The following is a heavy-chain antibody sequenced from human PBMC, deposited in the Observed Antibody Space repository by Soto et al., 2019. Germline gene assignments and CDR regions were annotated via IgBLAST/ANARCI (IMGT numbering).Heavy chain of an antibody. CDR2: INAYNGNT. Sequence: QVQLVQSGAEVKKPGASVKVSCKASGYTFTSYGISWVRQAPGQGLEWMGWINAYNGNTNYAQQLQGRFTMTTATSTSTAYRERSGPRSDDTSVYYCARVLPPFDPWGQGTLVTVSS. J-gene: IGHJ5*02. V-gene: IGHV1-18*01. CDR3: ARVLPPFDP. CDR1: GYTFTSYG.